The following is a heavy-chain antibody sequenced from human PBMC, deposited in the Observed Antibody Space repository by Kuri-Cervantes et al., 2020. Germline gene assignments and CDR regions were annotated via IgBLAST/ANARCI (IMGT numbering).Heavy chain of an antibody. D-gene: IGHD3-10*01. J-gene: IGHJ4*02. CDR1: GGSFSDYY. V-gene: IGHV4-34*01. CDR2: INHSGST. Sequence: SQTLSLTCAVYGGSFSDYYWSWIRQPPGKGLEWIGEINHSGSTNYNPSLKSRVTISVDTSKNQFSLKLSSVTAADTAVYYCARATDGVDYWGQGTLVTVSS. CDR3: ARATDGVDY.